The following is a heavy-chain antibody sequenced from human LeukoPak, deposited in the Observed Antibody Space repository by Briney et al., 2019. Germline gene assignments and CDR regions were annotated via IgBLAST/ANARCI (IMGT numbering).Heavy chain of an antibody. CDR2: IIPIFGTA. V-gene: IGHV1-69*05. CDR1: GGTFSSYA. CDR3: ARSTRSGWTFDY. D-gene: IGHD6-19*01. J-gene: IGHJ4*02. Sequence: SVKVSCKASGGTFSSYAISWVRQAPGQGLEWMGGIIPIFGTANYAQKFQGRVTITTDESTSTAYMELSSLRSKDTAVYYCARSTRSGWTFDYWGQGTLVTVSS.